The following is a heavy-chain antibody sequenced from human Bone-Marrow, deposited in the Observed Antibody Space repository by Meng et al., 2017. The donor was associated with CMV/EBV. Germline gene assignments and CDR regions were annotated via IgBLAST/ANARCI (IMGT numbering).Heavy chain of an antibody. V-gene: IGHV4-59*12. CDR2: IYYSGST. J-gene: IGHJ5*02. D-gene: IGHD6-13*01. CDR1: GGSISSYY. Sequence: SETLSLTCTVSGGSISSYYWSWIRQPPGKGLEWIGYIYYSGSTNYTPSLKSRVTISVDTSKNQFSLSLSSVTAADTAVYYCARGTYSTSWYWFDPWGQGTLVTFSS. CDR3: ARGTYSTSWYWFDP.